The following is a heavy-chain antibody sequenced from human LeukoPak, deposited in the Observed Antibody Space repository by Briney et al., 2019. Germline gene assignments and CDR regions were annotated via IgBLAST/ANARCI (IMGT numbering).Heavy chain of an antibody. Sequence: GGSLRLSCAASGFTVSSNYMSWVRQAPGKGLEWVSVIYSGGSTYYADSVKGRFTISRDNSKNTLYLQMNSLRAEDTAVYYCAKSLDRRVGATVLLWGQGTLVTVSS. CDR3: AKSLDRRVGATVLL. D-gene: IGHD1-26*01. J-gene: IGHJ4*02. CDR2: IYSGGST. V-gene: IGHV3-66*01. CDR1: GFTVSSNY.